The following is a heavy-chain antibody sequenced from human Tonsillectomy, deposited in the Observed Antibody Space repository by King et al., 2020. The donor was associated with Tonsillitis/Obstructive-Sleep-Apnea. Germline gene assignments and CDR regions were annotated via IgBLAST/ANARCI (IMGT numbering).Heavy chain of an antibody. J-gene: IGHJ6*02. D-gene: IGHD3-10*01. CDR3: TRPPTGAFVELPPSGMDV. CDR1: GFTFSGSA. Sequence: VQLVESGGGLVQPGGSLKLSCAASGFTFSGSAMHWVRQASGKGLEWVGRIRSKANSYATAYAASGKGRFTISRDDSKNTAYLQMNSLKTEDTAVYYCTRPPTGAFVELPPSGMDVWGQGTTVTVSS. V-gene: IGHV3-73*01. CDR2: IRSKANSYAT.